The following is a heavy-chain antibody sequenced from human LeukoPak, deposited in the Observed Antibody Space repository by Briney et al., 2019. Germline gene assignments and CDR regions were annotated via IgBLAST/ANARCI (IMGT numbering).Heavy chain of an antibody. CDR2: ISSNGAGT. V-gene: IGHV3-64*01. Sequence: GGSLRLSCAASGFTISTYAMHWVRQAPGKGLEFVSGISSNGAGTYYANSVKGRFTISRDISKNTLYLQLGSLRAEDMAVYYCARTTYTSPDYWGQGTLVTVSS. CDR1: GFTISTYA. D-gene: IGHD1-14*01. J-gene: IGHJ4*02. CDR3: ARTTYTSPDY.